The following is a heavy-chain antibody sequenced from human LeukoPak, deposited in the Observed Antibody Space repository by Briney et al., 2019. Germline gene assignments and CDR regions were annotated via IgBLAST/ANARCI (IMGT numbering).Heavy chain of an antibody. CDR2: ISSSSSYI. V-gene: IGHV3-21*01. CDR1: GFTFSNAW. J-gene: IGHJ4*02. D-gene: IGHD3-10*01. Sequence: GGSLRLSCAASGFTFSNAWMNWVRQAPGKGLEWVSSISSSSSYIYYADSVKGRFTISRDNAKNSLYLQMNSLRAEDTAVYYCARSYPKSGSYPFDYWGQGTLVNVSS. CDR3: ARSYPKSGSYPFDY.